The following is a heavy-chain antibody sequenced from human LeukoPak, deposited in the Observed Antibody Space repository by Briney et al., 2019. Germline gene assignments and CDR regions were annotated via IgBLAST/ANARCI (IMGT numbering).Heavy chain of an antibody. Sequence: PGGSLRLSCAASGFTFSSYSMNWVRQAPGKGLDWVSYISSSSSTIYYADSVKGRFTISRDNAKNSLYLQMNSLRAEDTAVYYCASGPLYYDFWSGYYGPDWFDPWGQGTLVTVSS. V-gene: IGHV3-48*01. CDR1: GFTFSSYS. D-gene: IGHD3-3*01. CDR3: ASGPLYYDFWSGYYGPDWFDP. CDR2: ISSSSSTI. J-gene: IGHJ5*02.